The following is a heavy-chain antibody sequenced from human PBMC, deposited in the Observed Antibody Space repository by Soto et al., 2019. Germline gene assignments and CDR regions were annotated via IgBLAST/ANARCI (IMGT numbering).Heavy chain of an antibody. CDR1: GYTFTSYG. V-gene: IGHV1-18*01. Sequence: QVHLVPSGAEEKKPGASVKVSCKASGYTFTSYGITWVRQAPGQGLEWMGWISAHNGNTDYAQKLQGRVIVTRDTSTSTAYMELRSLRSDDTAVYYCARGRYGDYWGQGALVTVSS. J-gene: IGHJ4*02. CDR2: ISAHNGNT. D-gene: IGHD1-1*01. CDR3: ARGRYGDY.